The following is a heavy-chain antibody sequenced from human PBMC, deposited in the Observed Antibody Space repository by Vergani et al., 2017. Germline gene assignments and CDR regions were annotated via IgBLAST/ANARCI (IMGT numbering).Heavy chain of an antibody. CDR2: ISSSSSYI. D-gene: IGHD3-22*01. CDR3: ARGNYDSSGYYYVYYYYYMDV. J-gene: IGHJ6*03. Sequence: EVQLVESGGGLVKPGGSLRLSCAASGFTFSSYSMNWVRQAPGKGLEWVSSISSSSSYIYYADSVKGRFTTSRDNAKNSLYLQMNSRRAEDTAVYYCARGNYDSSGYYYVYYYYYMDVWGKGTTVTVSS. CDR1: GFTFSSYS. V-gene: IGHV3-21*04.